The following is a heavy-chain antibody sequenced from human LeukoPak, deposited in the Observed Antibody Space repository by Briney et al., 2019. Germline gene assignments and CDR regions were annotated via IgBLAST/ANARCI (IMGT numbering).Heavy chain of an antibody. CDR3: ARGSGSGWYPRNY. D-gene: IGHD6-19*01. Sequence: ASVKVSCKASGYTFTGYYMHWVRQAPRQGLEWMGWINPNSGGTNYAQKFQGWVTMTRDTSISTAYMELSRLRSDDTAVYYCARGSGSGWYPRNYWGQGTLVTVSS. J-gene: IGHJ4*02. CDR2: INPNSGGT. V-gene: IGHV1-2*04. CDR1: GYTFTGYY.